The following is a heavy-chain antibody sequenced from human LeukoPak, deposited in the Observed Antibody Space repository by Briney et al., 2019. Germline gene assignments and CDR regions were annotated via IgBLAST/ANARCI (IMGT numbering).Heavy chain of an antibody. CDR2: MNPNSGNT. CDR3: ARDKYYDILTGYYMSSYYYGMDV. CDR1: GYTFTSYD. V-gene: IGHV1-8*01. J-gene: IGHJ6*02. Sequence: GASVKVSCKASGYTFTSYDINWVRQATGQGLEWMGWMNPNSGNTGYAQKFQGRVTITADESTSTAYMELSSLRSEDTAVYYCARDKYYDILTGYYMSSYYYGMDVWGQGTTVTVSS. D-gene: IGHD3-9*01.